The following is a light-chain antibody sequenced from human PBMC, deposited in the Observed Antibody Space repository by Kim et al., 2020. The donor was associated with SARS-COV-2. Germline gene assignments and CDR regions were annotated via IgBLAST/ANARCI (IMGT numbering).Light chain of an antibody. CDR3: SSYTSSSTLV. V-gene: IGLV2-14*03. CDR1: SSDVGGYNY. J-gene: IGLJ3*02. Sequence: QSALTQPASVSGSPGQSLTIYCTGTSSDVGGYNYVSWYQQHPGKAPKLMIYDVSNRPSGVSNRFSGSKSVNTASLTISGLQAEDEADYYCSSYTSSSTLVFGGGTQLTVL. CDR2: DVS.